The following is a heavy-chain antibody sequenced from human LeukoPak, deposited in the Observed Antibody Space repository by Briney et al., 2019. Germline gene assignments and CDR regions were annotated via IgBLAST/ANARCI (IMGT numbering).Heavy chain of an antibody. CDR3: ARVSTMVRGVIIRYYYMDV. CDR1: GYSISSGYY. V-gene: IGHV4-38-2*02. J-gene: IGHJ6*03. D-gene: IGHD3-10*01. CDR2: IYHSGST. Sequence: SETLSLTCTVSGYSISSGYYWGWIRQPPGKGLEGIGSIYHSGSTYYNPSLKSRVTISVDTSKNQFSLKLSSVTAADTAVYYCARVSTMVRGVIIRYYYMDVWGKGTTVTISS.